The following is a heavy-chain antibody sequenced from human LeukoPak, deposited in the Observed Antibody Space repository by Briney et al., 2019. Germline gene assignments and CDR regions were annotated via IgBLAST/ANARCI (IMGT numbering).Heavy chain of an antibody. CDR2: LRAGGDVS. V-gene: IGHV3-21*01. CDR3: ARGLGYVRHTPHGY. Sequence: GGSLRLSCAASGFTFSSYSMNWVRQAPGKGLEWVSALRAGGDVSYYADSVKGRFTISRDNAKNSLYLQMNSLRAEDTAVYYCARGLGYVRHTPHGYWGQGTLVTVSS. J-gene: IGHJ4*02. D-gene: IGHD3-10*02. CDR1: GFTFSSYS.